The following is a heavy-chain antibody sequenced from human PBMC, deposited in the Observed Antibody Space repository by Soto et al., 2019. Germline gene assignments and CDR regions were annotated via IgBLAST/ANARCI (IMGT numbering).Heavy chain of an antibody. CDR1: GFTFSSYA. Sequence: QVQLVESGGGVVQPGRSLRLSCAASGFTFSSYAMHWVRQAPGKGLEWVAVISYDGTNKYYADSVKGRFSISRDNSKNSLDMPMNSLRPEETTVYYWARSYSPRVGVLGGVNPSGWYFDLWGRGTLVTVSS. J-gene: IGHJ2*01. CDR3: ARSYSPRVGVLGGVNPSGWYFDL. D-gene: IGHD1-26*01. CDR2: ISYDGTNK. V-gene: IGHV3-30-3*01.